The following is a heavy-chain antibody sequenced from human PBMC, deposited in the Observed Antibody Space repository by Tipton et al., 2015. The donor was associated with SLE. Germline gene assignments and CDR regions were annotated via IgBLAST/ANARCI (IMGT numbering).Heavy chain of an antibody. CDR3: ARTNLQGSLVDWYFDL. D-gene: IGHD5-24*01. V-gene: IGHV4-59*11. J-gene: IGHJ2*01. CDR2: MYYTGSA. CDR1: GASISSHY. Sequence: TLSLTCTVSGASISSHYWSWIRQPPGKGLEWIEYMYYTGSAHYNPSLRNRVTMSLDTSKNQFSLKLSSVTAADTAVYYCARTNLQGSLVDWYFDLWGRGTLVTVSS.